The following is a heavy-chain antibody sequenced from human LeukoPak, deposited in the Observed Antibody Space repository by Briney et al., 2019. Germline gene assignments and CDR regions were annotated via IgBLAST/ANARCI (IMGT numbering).Heavy chain of an antibody. J-gene: IGHJ6*02. V-gene: IGHV1-24*01. CDR3: ARDAAAGYYYYGMDV. CDR2: FDVAETDT. Sequence: ASVKVSCKVSGYTLSELSMHWVRQSPGKGLEWMGGFDVAETDTIYAQKFQGRVTMTEDTSTDTAYMELSSLRSEDTAVYYCARDAAAGYYYYGMDVWGHGTTVTVSS. D-gene: IGHD6-13*01. CDR1: GYTLSELS.